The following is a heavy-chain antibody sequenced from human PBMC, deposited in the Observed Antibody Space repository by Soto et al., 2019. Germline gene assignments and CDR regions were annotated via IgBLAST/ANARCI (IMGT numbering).Heavy chain of an antibody. Sequence: SETLSLTCAVSGGSISSGGYSWSWIRQPPGKGLEWIGYIYHSGSTYYNPSLKSRVTISVDRSKNQFSLKLSSVTAAGTAVYYCARGRNYYYYGMDVWGQGTTVTVSS. CDR3: ARGRNYYYYGMDV. J-gene: IGHJ6*02. CDR2: IYHSGST. V-gene: IGHV4-30-2*01. CDR1: GGSISSGGYS.